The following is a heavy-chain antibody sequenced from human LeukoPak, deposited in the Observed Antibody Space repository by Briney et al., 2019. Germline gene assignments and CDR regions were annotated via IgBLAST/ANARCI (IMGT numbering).Heavy chain of an antibody. D-gene: IGHD3-3*02. Sequence: PGGSLRLSCAASGFTFSSYAMSWVRQAPGKGLEWVSAISGSGGSTYYADSVKGRFTISRDNSKNTLYLQMNSLRAEDTAVYYCAKVPLPFLEWLHFDYWGQGTLVTVSS. CDR3: AKVPLPFLEWLHFDY. J-gene: IGHJ4*02. V-gene: IGHV3-23*01. CDR2: ISGSGGST. CDR1: GFTFSSYA.